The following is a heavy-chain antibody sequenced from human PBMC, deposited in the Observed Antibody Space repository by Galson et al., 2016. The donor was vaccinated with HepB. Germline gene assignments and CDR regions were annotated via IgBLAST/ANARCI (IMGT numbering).Heavy chain of an antibody. J-gene: IGHJ6*02. V-gene: IGHV4-39*01. CDR3: ALGNHGDGDGMDV. CDR2: LYIDGRN. CDR1: GGSISRSYY. D-gene: IGHD4-17*01. Sequence: SETLSLTCNVSGGSISRSYYWAWVRQSPGKGLEWIGSLYIDGRNYFNPSLKSRVIISVDRTKNQFSLRLTSVTAADTAVYYCALGNHGDGDGMDVWGQGTTVAVSS.